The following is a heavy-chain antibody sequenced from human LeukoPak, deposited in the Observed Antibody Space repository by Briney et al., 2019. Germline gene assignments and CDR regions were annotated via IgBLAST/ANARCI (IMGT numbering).Heavy chain of an antibody. Sequence: GASVKVSCKASGFMFTSSAVQWVRQARGQRLEWIGWIVVGSGNTNYAQKFQGRVTMTEDTSTDTAYMELSSLRSEDTAVYYCATDMNYYGSGDWGQGTLVTVSS. CDR1: GFMFTSSA. D-gene: IGHD3-10*01. CDR3: ATDMNYYGSGD. J-gene: IGHJ4*02. CDR2: IVVGSGNT. V-gene: IGHV1-58*01.